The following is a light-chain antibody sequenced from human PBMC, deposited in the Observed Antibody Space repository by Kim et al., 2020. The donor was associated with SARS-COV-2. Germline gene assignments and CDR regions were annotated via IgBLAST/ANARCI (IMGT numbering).Light chain of an antibody. CDR1: QDIRND. J-gene: IGKJ5*01. CDR2: GAS. CDR3: LQHNTYPIT. V-gene: IGKV1-17*01. Sequence: ASVGDRVPITCRASQDIRNDLGWYQQNPGRAPKSLIYGASSLQSGVPSRFSGSGSGTEFTLTISSLQPEDFATYCCLQHNTYPITFGQGTRLEIK.